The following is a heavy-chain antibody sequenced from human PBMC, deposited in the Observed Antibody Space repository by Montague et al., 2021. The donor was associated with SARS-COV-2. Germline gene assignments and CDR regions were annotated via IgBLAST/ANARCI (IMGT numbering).Heavy chain of an antibody. Sequence: SETLSLTCAVHGGPFSTYSWNWIRQPPGKGLEWIGEIHHGGSTNYNPSLKSRVTISADTSKNQFSPKLTSVAAADTAVYYCARLGDGVVPSPILGVGPYYSYYYMDVWGKGTTVTVSS. CDR1: GGPFSTYS. V-gene: IGHV4-34*01. J-gene: IGHJ6*03. D-gene: IGHD3-10*01. CDR3: ARLGDGVVPSPILGVGPYYSYYYMDV. CDR2: IHHGGST.